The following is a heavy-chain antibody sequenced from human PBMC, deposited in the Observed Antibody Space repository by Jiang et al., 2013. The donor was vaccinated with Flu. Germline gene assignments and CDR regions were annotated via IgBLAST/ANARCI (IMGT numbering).Heavy chain of an antibody. CDR3: ARQRGSSWYPPSYGMDV. CDR1: GGSFSGYY. D-gene: IGHD6-13*01. J-gene: IGHJ6*02. CDR2: INHSGST. V-gene: IGHV4-34*01. Sequence: GSGLVKPSETLSLTCTVYGGSFSGYYWSWIRQPPGKGLEWIGEINHSGSTNYNPSLKSRVTISVDTSKNQFSLKLSSVTAADTAVYYCARQRGSSWYPPSYGMDVWGQGTTVTVSS.